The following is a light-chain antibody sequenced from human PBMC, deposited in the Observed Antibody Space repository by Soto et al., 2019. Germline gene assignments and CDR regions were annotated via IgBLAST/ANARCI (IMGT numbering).Light chain of an antibody. CDR1: QTDSRN. Sequence: EIVMTQSPGTLSVSPGATATLACRASQTDSRNLAWYQKKPGPVPRLLIYGASTRATSIPVRFSGSGSGTDFKLSISSLQAEDFSVYYCQQYNNCPLTFVGGSKVDIK. CDR2: GAS. CDR3: QQYNNCPLT. V-gene: IGKV3-15*01. J-gene: IGKJ4*01.